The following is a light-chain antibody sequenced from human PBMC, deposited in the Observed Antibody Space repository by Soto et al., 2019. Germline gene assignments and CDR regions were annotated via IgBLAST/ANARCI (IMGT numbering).Light chain of an antibody. Sequence: QAVVTQPPSASGTPGQRVTISCSGSRSNIGSNYVFWYQQLPGTAPKLLIYRNYQRPSGIPDRFSGSKSATSASLAISGLQSEDEADYYCAAWDDNLSGQVFGGGTKVTVL. J-gene: IGLJ2*01. CDR2: RNY. V-gene: IGLV1-47*01. CDR3: AAWDDNLSGQV. CDR1: RSNIGSNY.